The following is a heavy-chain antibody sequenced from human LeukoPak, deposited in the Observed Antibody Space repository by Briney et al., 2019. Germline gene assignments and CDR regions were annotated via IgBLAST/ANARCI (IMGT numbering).Heavy chain of an antibody. CDR3: ARSPGSSSWGLGYYYGMDV. CDR1: GGTFSSYA. J-gene: IGHJ6*02. V-gene: IGHV1-69*13. CDR2: IIPIFGTA. Sequence: SVKVSCKASGGTFSSYAISWVRQAPGQGLEWMGGIIPIFGTANYAQKFQGRVTITADESTSTAYMELSSLRSEDTAVYYCARSPGSSSWGLGYYYGMDVWGQGTTVTVSS. D-gene: IGHD6-13*01.